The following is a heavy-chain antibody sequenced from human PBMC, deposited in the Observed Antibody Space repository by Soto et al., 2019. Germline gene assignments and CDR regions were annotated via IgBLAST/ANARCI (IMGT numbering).Heavy chain of an antibody. D-gene: IGHD3-10*01. CDR2: ISPMFGAA. J-gene: IGHJ4*02. Sequence: QVQLVQSGAEMKKPGSSVKVSCQSSGGTFNTYAMNWVRQAPGQGPEWMGDISPMFGAANYAPKFQGRVTISADESTGTSYMQLSSLTSEDTALYFCAREFQVHTPAFVFWGQGTLVTVSS. CDR3: AREFQVHTPAFVF. CDR1: GGTFNTYA. V-gene: IGHV1-69*19.